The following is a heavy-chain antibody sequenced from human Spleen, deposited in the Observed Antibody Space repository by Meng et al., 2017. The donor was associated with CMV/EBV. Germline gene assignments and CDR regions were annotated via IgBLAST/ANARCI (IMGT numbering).Heavy chain of an antibody. Sequence: GSLSLSCIVSGGSISSNSYYWGWIRQPPGKGLEWIGTIYYRGSTYYNPSLKSRVTISVDTSKNQFSLKLRSVTAADTAVYYCARLCLSFNTTDWFDPWGQGTLVTVSS. D-gene: IGHD3-10*02. CDR3: ARLCLSFNTTDWFDP. CDR2: IYYRGST. V-gene: IGHV4-39*07. J-gene: IGHJ5*02. CDR1: GGSISSNSYY.